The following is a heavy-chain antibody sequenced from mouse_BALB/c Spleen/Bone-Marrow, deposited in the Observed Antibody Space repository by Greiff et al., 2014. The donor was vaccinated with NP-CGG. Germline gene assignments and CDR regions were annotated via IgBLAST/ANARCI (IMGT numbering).Heavy chain of an antibody. V-gene: IGHV1S130*01. J-gene: IGHJ2*01. CDR1: SYTFTSSW. CDR2: IHPNSGNT. Sequence: QVHVKQSGSVLVRPGASVKLSCKASSYTFTSSWTHWAKQRPGQGLEWIGEIHPNSGNTNYNEKFKGKATLTVDTSSSTAYVDLSSLTSEDSAVYYCARGDPYYRYSDYWGQGTTLTVSS. D-gene: IGHD2-14*01. CDR3: ARGDPYYRYSDY.